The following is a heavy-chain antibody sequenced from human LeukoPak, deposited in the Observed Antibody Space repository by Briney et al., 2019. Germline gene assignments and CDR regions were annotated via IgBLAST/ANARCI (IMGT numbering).Heavy chain of an antibody. Sequence: GGSLRLSCVGFGFTFSNYNLNWVRQAPGKGLEWVSSISRSGGSTYYAESVKGRLTISRDDAESSVYLQVNSLRVEDTAVYYCVRGDKRDYWGQGTLVTVSS. J-gene: IGHJ4*02. CDR2: ISRSGGST. CDR1: GFTFSNYN. V-gene: IGHV3-21*01. D-gene: IGHD5-24*01. CDR3: VRGDKRDY.